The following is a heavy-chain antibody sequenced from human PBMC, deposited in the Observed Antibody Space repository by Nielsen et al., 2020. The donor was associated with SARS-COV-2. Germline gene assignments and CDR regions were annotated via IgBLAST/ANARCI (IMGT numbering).Heavy chain of an antibody. J-gene: IGHJ4*02. CDR1: GYTFTGYY. CDR2: INPSGGST. Sequence: ASVKVSCKASGYTFTGYYMHWVRQAPGQGLEWMGIINPSGGSTSYAQKFQGRVTMTRDTSTSTVYMELSSLRSEDTAVYYCARGGQDIVLMVYAAPDYWGQGTLVTVSS. CDR3: ARGGQDIVLMVYAAPDY. V-gene: IGHV1-46*01. D-gene: IGHD2-8*01.